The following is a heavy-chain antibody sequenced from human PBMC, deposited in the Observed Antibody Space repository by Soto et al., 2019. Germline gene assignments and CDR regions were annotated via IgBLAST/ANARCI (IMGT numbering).Heavy chain of an antibody. CDR3: ARGSSGWYVDY. J-gene: IGHJ4*02. Sequence: GGSLRLSCAASGFTFSSYWMHWVRQAPGKGLVWVSRINSDGSSTSYADSVKGRFTISRDNAKNTLYLQMNSLRAEDTAVYYCARGSSGWYVDYWGQGTLVTVSS. CDR2: INSDGSST. CDR1: GFTFSSYW. V-gene: IGHV3-74*01. D-gene: IGHD6-19*01.